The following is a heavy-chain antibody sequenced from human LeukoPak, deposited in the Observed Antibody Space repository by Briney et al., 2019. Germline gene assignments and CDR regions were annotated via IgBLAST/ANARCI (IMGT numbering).Heavy chain of an antibody. D-gene: IGHD2-21*02. Sequence: PGGSLRLSCAASGFTFSSYAMSWVRQAPGKGLEWVSAISGSGGSKYYADPVKGRSTISRDNYNNTLYLQMTIISAEDTAVYYCAKARIVVVTPVAFDICGQETMVGVSS. CDR3: AKARIVVVTPVAFDI. J-gene: IGHJ3*02. CDR1: GFTFSSYA. V-gene: IGHV3-23*01. CDR2: ISGSGGSK.